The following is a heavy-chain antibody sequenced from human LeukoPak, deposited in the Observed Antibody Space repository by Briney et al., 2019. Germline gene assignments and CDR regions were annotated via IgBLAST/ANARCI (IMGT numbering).Heavy chain of an antibody. V-gene: IGHV4-34*01. Sequence: SETLSLTCAVYGGSFSGYYWSWIRQPPGKGLEWIGEINHSGSTNYNPSLKSRVTISVDTSKNQFSLKLSSVTAADTAVYYCAREAHYYYGSGSYYSFDYWGQGTLVTVSS. D-gene: IGHD3-10*01. CDR2: INHSGST. CDR1: GGSFSGYY. J-gene: IGHJ4*02. CDR3: AREAHYYYGSGSYYSFDY.